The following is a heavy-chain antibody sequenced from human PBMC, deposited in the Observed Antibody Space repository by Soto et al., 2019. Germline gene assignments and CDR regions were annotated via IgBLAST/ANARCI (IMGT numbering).Heavy chain of an antibody. CDR2: ISDDESNK. CDR1: GFAFSSYG. V-gene: IGHV3-30*18. D-gene: IGHD2-15*01. Sequence: QVQLVESGGGVVQPGRSLRLSCAASGFAFSSYGMHWVRQAPCKWLWWVAVISDDESNKYYADSVKGLFTISRDNSKNTLYLQMNSLRAEDTAVYYCAKDPSPVCWLLDCSGGEDELEDYWGQGTLVTVSS. J-gene: IGHJ4*02. CDR3: AKDPSPVCWLLDCSGGEDELEDY.